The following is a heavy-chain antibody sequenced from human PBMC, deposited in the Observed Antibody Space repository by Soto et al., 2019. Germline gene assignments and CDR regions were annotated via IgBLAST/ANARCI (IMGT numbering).Heavy chain of an antibody. D-gene: IGHD6-13*01. V-gene: IGHV3-48*03. CDR1: GFTFSSYE. Sequence: LRLSCEVSGFTFSSYEMNWVRQAPGKGLEWVSYIISRGSTTYDADSVEGRFTISRDNAKNSLYLQMNSLRAEDTAVYYCARGLRSSGYAMDVWGQGTTVTVSS. CDR3: ARGLRSSGYAMDV. CDR2: IISRGSTT. J-gene: IGHJ6*02.